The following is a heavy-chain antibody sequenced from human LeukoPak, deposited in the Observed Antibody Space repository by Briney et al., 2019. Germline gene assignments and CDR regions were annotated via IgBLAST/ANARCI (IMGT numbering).Heavy chain of an antibody. CDR2: INPSGGST. V-gene: IGHV1-46*01. CDR1: GYTFTSYY. D-gene: IGHD6-19*01. Sequence: HGASVKVSCKASGYTFTSYYMHWVRQAPGQGLEWMGIINPSGGSTSYAQKFQGRVTMTTDTSTSTAYMELRSLRSDDTAVYYCARDFSGSSGWKGSHYYYYMDVWGKGTTVTVSS. J-gene: IGHJ6*03. CDR3: ARDFSGSSGWKGSHYYYYMDV.